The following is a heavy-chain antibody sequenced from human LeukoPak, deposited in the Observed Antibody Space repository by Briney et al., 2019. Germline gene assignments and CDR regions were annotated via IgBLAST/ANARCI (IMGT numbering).Heavy chain of an antibody. Sequence: GGSLRLSCAASGFTFSSYGMHWVRQAPGKGLEWVAVIWYDGSDKYYTDSVKGRFTISRDNSKNTLYLQMNSLRAEDTAIYYCARAGDAFDIWGQGTMVTVSS. J-gene: IGHJ3*02. V-gene: IGHV3-33*01. CDR1: GFTFSSYG. CDR3: ARAGDAFDI. CDR2: IWYDGSDK.